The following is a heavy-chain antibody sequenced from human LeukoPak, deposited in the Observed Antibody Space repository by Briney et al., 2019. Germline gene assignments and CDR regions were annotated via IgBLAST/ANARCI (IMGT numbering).Heavy chain of an antibody. V-gene: IGHV3-48*02. D-gene: IGHD2-2*01. CDR3: AREGIVVVPAAHSDFDY. J-gene: IGHJ4*02. Sequence: GGSLRLSCAASGFTFSSYGMTWVRQALGKGLRGVSYISSSSSTIYYADSVKGRFTISRDNAKNSLYLQMNSLRDEDTAVYYCAREGIVVVPAAHSDFDYWGQGTLVTVSS. CDR2: ISSSSSTI. CDR1: GFTFSSYG.